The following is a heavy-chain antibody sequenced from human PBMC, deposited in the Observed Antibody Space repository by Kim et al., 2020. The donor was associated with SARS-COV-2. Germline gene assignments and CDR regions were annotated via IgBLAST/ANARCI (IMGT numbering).Heavy chain of an antibody. CDR3: ARVALGDDSSGYYYGPRVVPGYYYYGMDV. CDR2: IIPIFGTA. J-gene: IGHJ6*02. D-gene: IGHD3-22*01. Sequence: SVKVSCKASGGTFSSYAISWVRQAPGQGLEWMGGIIPIFGTANYAQKFQGRVTITADESTSTAYMELSSLRSEDTAVYYCARVALGDDSSGYYYGPRVVPGYYYYGMDVWGQGTTVTVSS. V-gene: IGHV1-69*13. CDR1: GGTFSSYA.